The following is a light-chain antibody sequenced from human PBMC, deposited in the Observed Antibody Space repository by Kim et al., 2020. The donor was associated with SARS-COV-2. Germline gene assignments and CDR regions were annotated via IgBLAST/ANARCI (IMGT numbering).Light chain of an antibody. V-gene: IGLV4-69*02. Sequence: QAVVTQSPSASASLGASVKLTCTLSSGHSRYAVTWHQQQPGKGPRYLMKLNSDGSHSKGGGIPDRFSGSSSGAARYLTISSLVSEDEADYYCQTWVTGFQVFGGGTQLTVL. J-gene: IGLJ2*01. CDR3: QTWVTGFQV. CDR2: LNSDGSH. CDR1: SGHSRYA.